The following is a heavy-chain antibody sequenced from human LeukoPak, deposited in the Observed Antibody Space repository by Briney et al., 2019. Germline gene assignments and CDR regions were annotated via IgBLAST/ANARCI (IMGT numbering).Heavy chain of an antibody. CDR2: ISYDGSNK. CDR1: GFTFSSYA. V-gene: IGHV3-30*04. Sequence: GGSLRLSCAASGFTFSSYAMHWVRQAPGEGLEWVAVISYDGSNKYYADSVKGRFTISRDNSENTLYLQMNSLRAEDTAVYYCARDRDSGYDLWGYYYYYYMDVWGKGTTVTVSS. J-gene: IGHJ6*03. D-gene: IGHD5-12*01. CDR3: ARDRDSGYDLWGYYYYYYMDV.